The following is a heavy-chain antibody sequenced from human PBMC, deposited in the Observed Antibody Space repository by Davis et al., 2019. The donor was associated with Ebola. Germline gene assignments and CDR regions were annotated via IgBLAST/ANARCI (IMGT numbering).Heavy chain of an antibody. D-gene: IGHD6-13*01. V-gene: IGHV1-69*06. CDR2: IIPIFGTA. CDR1: GGTFSSYA. Sequence: SVKVSCKASGGTFSSYAISWVRQAPGQGLEWMGGIIPIFGTANYAQKFQGRVTMTWDTSTTTVYMELSSLRSDDTAVYYCAREDSSRKRFDYWGQGTLVTVSS. J-gene: IGHJ4*02. CDR3: AREDSSRKRFDY.